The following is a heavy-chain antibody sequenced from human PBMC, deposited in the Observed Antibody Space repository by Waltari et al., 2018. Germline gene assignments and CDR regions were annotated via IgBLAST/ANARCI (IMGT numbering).Heavy chain of an antibody. Sequence: QVQLQESGPGLVKPSETLSLTCAVSGYSISSGYYWGWLRQPPGKGLEWIGSIYHSGSTYYNPSLKSRVTISVDTSKNQFSLKLSSVTAADTAVYYCAVRYGDYEATLDYWGQGTLVTVSS. CDR1: GYSISSGYY. J-gene: IGHJ4*02. V-gene: IGHV4-38-2*01. CDR3: AVRYGDYEATLDY. CDR2: IYHSGST. D-gene: IGHD4-17*01.